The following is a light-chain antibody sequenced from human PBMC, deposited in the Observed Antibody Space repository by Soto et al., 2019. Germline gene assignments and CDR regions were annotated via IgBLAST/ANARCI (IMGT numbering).Light chain of an antibody. CDR1: SSDVGSYNL. CDR3: CSYAGSGTLYV. Sequence: QSALTQPASVSGSPGQSITISCTGTSSDVGSYNLVSWYQQHTGKAPKLMIYEVSKRPSGVSNRFSGSKSGNTASLTISGLQAEDEADYYCCSYAGSGTLYVFGTGTKLTVL. V-gene: IGLV2-23*02. CDR2: EVS. J-gene: IGLJ1*01.